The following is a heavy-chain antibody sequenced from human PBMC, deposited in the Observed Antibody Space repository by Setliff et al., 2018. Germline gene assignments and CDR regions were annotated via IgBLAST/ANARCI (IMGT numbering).Heavy chain of an antibody. Sequence: PGGSLRLSCAASGFTFSSYSMNWVRQAPGKGLEWVSYISSSSSTIYYADSVKGRFTISRDNAKNSLYLQMNSLRAEDTAVYYCARGYSFGYGVYWGQGVLVTVPQ. D-gene: IGHD5-18*01. CDR3: ARGYSFGYGVY. V-gene: IGHV3-48*01. CDR2: ISSSSSTI. J-gene: IGHJ4*02. CDR1: GFTFSSYS.